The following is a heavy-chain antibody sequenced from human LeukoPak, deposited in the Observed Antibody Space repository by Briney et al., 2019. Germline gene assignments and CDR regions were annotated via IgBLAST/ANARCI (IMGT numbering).Heavy chain of an antibody. D-gene: IGHD3-10*01. CDR1: GFTFSSYG. CDR3: ARDQAMVPFDY. J-gene: IGHJ4*02. Sequence: PGRSLRLSCAASGFTFSSYGMHWVRQAPGKGLEWVAVIWYDGSNKYYADSVKGRFTISRDNSKNTLYLQMNSLRAEDTAVYYCARDQAMVPFDYWGQGTLVTVSS. CDR2: IWYDGSNK. V-gene: IGHV3-33*01.